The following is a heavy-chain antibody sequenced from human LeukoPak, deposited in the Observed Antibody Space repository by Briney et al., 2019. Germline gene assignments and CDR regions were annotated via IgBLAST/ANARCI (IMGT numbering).Heavy chain of an antibody. V-gene: IGHV1-18*01. CDR3: ARVFKSGSYSVTFDY. CDR1: GYTFTSYG. D-gene: IGHD1-26*01. Sequence: ASVKVSCKASGYTFTSYGISWVRQAPGQGLEWMGWIRNYNGNTKYAQKLQGRVTMTTDTSTSAAYMELRSLRSEDTAVYYCARVFKSGSYSVTFDYWGQGTLVTVSS. CDR2: IRNYNGNT. J-gene: IGHJ4*02.